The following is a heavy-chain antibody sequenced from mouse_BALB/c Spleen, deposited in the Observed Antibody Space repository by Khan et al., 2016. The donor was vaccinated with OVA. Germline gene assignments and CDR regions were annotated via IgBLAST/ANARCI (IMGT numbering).Heavy chain of an antibody. CDR2: IYPGSGST. D-gene: IGHD1-1*02. V-gene: IGHV1-55*01. Sequence: QVQLQQPGAELVKPGTSVKLSCKASGYNFTSYWINWVKLRPGQGLEWIGNIYPGSGSTNYNEKFKSKATLTVDTSSSTADMQLSSLASEDSALYYGARRGYGGLGYFDYWGQGTTLTVSS. J-gene: IGHJ2*01. CDR3: ARRGYGGLGYFDY. CDR1: GYNFTSYW.